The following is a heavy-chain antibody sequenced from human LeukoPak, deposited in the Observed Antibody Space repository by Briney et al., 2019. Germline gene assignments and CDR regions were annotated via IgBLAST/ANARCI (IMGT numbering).Heavy chain of an antibody. Sequence: PSETLSLTCTVSGGSISSYYWSWIRQPPGKGLEWIGYIYYSGSTNYNPSLKSRVTISVDTSKNQFSLKLSSVTAADTAVYYCARGWAFYYYGMDVWGQGTTVTVSS. CDR2: IYYSGST. CDR3: ARGWAFYYYGMDV. V-gene: IGHV4-59*01. J-gene: IGHJ6*02. CDR1: GGSISSYY. D-gene: IGHD1-26*01.